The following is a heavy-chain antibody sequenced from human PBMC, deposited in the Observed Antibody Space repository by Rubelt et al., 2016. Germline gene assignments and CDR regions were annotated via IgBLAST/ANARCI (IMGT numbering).Heavy chain of an antibody. V-gene: IGHV3-30*04. CDR1: GFTFTSYA. D-gene: IGHD2-21*02. CDR3: VCLLPRGDHFDY. CDR2: ISYDGSNK. Sequence: YGGGVVQPGRSLRLSCAASGFTFTSYAIHWVRQAPGKGLEWVAVISYDGSNKYYADSVRGRFTISRDNSKSALLLQMNSLRAEDTAVYYCVCLLPRGDHFDYWGQGTLVTVPS. J-gene: IGHJ4*02.